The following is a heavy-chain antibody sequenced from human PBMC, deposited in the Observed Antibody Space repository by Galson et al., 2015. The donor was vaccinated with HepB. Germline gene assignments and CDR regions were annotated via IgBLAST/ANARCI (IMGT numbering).Heavy chain of an antibody. Sequence: SLRLSCAASGFTSNTYSMIWVRQAPGQGLQWVSAISGSSAYIFYADSVKGRFTISRDNAKNSLYLQMNSLRAEDTAIYYCASRRRFKTGSGPEDYWGQGTLVTASS. CDR2: ISGSSAYI. J-gene: IGHJ4*02. CDR1: GFTSNTYS. CDR3: ASRRRFKTGSGPEDY. D-gene: IGHD2-8*02. V-gene: IGHV3-21*01.